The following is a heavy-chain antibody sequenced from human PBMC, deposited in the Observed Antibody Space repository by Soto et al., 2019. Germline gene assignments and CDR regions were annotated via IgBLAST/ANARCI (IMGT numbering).Heavy chain of an antibody. V-gene: IGHV1-18*01. CDR2: INAYNGNT. CDR1: GYSFTRYG. J-gene: IGHJ6*02. D-gene: IGHD3-16*01. CDR3: AMVDVYVTPSPQDV. Sequence: ASVKVSCKASGYSFTRYGIGWARQAPGQGLEWMGWINAYNGNTNYAQNLQGRLTLATDTSTTTAYMELRSLRSNDTAIYYCAMVDVYVTPSPQDVWGQGTTVTVSS.